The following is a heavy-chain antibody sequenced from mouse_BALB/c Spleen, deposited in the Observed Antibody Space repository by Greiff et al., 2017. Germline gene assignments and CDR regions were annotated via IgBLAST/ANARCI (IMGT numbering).Heavy chain of an antibody. J-gene: IGHJ3*01. Sequence: EVMLVESGGGLVKPGGSLKLSCAASGFTFSSYAMSWVRQTPEKRLEWVASISSGGSTYYPDSVKGRFTISRDNARNILYLQMSSLRSEDTAMYYCARGEGGYYGNPFAYWGQGTLVTVSA. CDR1: GFTFSSYA. V-gene: IGHV5-6-5*01. CDR3: ARGEGGYYGNPFAY. D-gene: IGHD2-1*01. CDR2: ISSGGST.